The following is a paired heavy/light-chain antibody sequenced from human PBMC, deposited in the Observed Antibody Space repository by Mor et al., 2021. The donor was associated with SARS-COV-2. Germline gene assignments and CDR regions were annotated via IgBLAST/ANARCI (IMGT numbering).Heavy chain of an antibody. CDR3: ASGRITIFGVVIPPSFDY. Sequence: QLQLQESGPGLVKPSETLSLTCTVSGGSISSSSYYWGWIRQPPGKGLEWIGSIYYSGSTYYNPSLKSRVTISVDTSKNQFSLKLSSVTAADTAVYYCASGRITIFGVVIPPSFDYWGQGTLVTVSS. D-gene: IGHD3-3*01. CDR1: GGSISSSSYY. V-gene: IGHV4-39*07. CDR2: IYYSGST. J-gene: IGHJ4*02.
Light chain of an antibody. CDR1: SSDVGGYNY. V-gene: IGLV2-14*01. J-gene: IGLJ2*01. CDR2: EVS. Sequence: QSALTQPASVSGSPGQSITISCTGTSSDVGGYNYVSWYQQHPGKAPKLMIYEVSNRPSGVSNRFSGSKSGNTASLTISGLQAEDEADYYCSSYTSSSTLEGGVFGGGTKLTVL. CDR3: SSYTSSSTLEGGV.